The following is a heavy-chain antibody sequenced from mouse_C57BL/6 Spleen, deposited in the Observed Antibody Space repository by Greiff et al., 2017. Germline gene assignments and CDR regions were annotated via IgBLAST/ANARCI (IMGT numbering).Heavy chain of an antibody. J-gene: IGHJ3*01. CDR1: GYTFPSYW. Sequence: QVQLQQPGTELVKPGASVKLSCKASGYTFPSYWMHWVKQRPGQGLEWIGNINPSNGGTNYNEKFKSKATLTVDKSSSTAYMQLSSLTSEDSAVYYGAREDGSSYVGFAYWGQGTLVTVSA. CDR3: AREDGSSYVGFAY. V-gene: IGHV1-53*01. CDR2: INPSNGGT. D-gene: IGHD1-1*01.